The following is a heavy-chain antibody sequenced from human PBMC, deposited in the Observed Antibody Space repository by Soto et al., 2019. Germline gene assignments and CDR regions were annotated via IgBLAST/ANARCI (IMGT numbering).Heavy chain of an antibody. D-gene: IGHD3-3*01. Sequence: SVKVSCKASGGTFSRYAISWVRQAPGKGLEWLGGIIPIFGTANYAQKFQGRVTITADKSTSTAYMELSSLRSEDTAVYYCARDLVLRFLEWPPHYYGMDVWGQGTTVTVSS. V-gene: IGHV1-69*06. CDR3: ARDLVLRFLEWPPHYYGMDV. J-gene: IGHJ6*02. CDR1: GGTFSRYA. CDR2: IIPIFGTA.